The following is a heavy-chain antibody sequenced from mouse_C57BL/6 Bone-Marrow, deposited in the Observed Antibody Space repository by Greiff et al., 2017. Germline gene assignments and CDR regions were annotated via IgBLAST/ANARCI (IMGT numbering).Heavy chain of an antibody. Sequence: VQLQQSGTVLARPGASVKMSCKTSGYTFTSYWMHWVKQRPGQGLEWIGSINPGNSDTSDNQKFKGKAKLTAATSASTAYMELSSLTNEDSAVYYCTITSDWGQGTSVTVSS. CDR2: INPGNSDT. D-gene: IGHD3-1*01. CDR1: GYTFTSYW. CDR3: TITSD. J-gene: IGHJ4*01. V-gene: IGHV1-5*01.